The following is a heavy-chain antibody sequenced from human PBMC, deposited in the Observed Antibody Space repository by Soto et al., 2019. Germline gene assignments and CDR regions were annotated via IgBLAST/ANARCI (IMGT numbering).Heavy chain of an antibody. J-gene: IGHJ4*02. CDR1: GFTFSSYA. Sequence: EVQLLESGGGLVQPGGSLSLSCAASGFTFSSYAMRWVRQAPGKGLEWVSAISGGTSSTYYADSVKGRFTISRDNSKNTLYLQMNSLRAEDTAVYYCAKERWAAAGTPTLDYWGQGTLVTVSS. CDR3: AKERWAAAGTPTLDY. V-gene: IGHV3-23*01. D-gene: IGHD6-13*01. CDR2: ISGGTSST.